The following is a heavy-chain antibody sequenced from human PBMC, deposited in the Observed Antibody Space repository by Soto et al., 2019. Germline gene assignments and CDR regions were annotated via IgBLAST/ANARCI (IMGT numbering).Heavy chain of an antibody. J-gene: IGHJ4*02. D-gene: IGHD4-17*01. V-gene: IGHV3-30*18. CDR2: ISYDGSNK. Sequence: PGGSLRLSCAASGFTFRSYGMHWVRQAPGKGLQWVSIISYDGSNKYYADSVKGRFTISRDNSKNTLYLQMNSLRVEDTAVYYCAKDGYYDGYHLHYFDYWGLGTLVTVSS. CDR3: AKDGYYDGYHLHYFDY. CDR1: GFTFRSYG.